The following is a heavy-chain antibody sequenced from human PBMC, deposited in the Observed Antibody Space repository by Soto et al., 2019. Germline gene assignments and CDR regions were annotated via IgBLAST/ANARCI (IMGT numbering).Heavy chain of an antibody. V-gene: IGHV3-53*01. Sequence: GGSLRLSCAASGFTVSSNYMSWVRQAPGKGLEWVSVIYSGGSTYYADSVKGRFTISRDNSKNTLYLQMNSLRAEDTAVYYCARDLGYYFGPGTNPRYYYYGMDVWGQGTTVTVAS. CDR3: ARDLGYYFGPGTNPRYYYYGMDV. CDR1: GFTVSSNY. D-gene: IGHD3-10*01. CDR2: IYSGGST. J-gene: IGHJ6*02.